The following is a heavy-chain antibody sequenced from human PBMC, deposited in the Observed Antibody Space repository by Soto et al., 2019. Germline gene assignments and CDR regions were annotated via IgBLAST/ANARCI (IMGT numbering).Heavy chain of an antibody. V-gene: IGHV3-30*19. CDR1: GFTFSTYG. J-gene: IGHJ3*02. D-gene: IGHD3-22*01. Sequence: VGSLRLSCAASGFTFSTYGMHWVRQAPGKGLEWVAVISYDGSNKYYADSVKGRFTISRDNSKNTLYLQMNSLRAEDTAVYYCARANYDSSGRDAFDIWGQGTMVTVSS. CDR2: ISYDGSNK. CDR3: ARANYDSSGRDAFDI.